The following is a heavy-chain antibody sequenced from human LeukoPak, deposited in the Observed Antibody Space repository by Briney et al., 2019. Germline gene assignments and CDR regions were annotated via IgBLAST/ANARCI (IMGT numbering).Heavy chain of an antibody. D-gene: IGHD3-22*01. Sequence: SVKVSCKASGGTFSSYAISWVRQAPGQGLEWMGGIIPIFGTANYAQKFQGRVTITTDESTSTAYMELSSLRSEDTAVYYCARANEDYYDSSGYSSWFDPWGQGTLVTISS. J-gene: IGHJ5*02. V-gene: IGHV1-69*05. CDR3: ARANEDYYDSSGYSSWFDP. CDR1: GGTFSSYA. CDR2: IIPIFGTA.